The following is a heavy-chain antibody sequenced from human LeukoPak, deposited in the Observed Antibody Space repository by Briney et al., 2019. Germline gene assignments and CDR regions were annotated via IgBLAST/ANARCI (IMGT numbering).Heavy chain of an antibody. CDR3: ARAVDVADY. Sequence: PGGSLRLSCAASGFIFTDHWMSWVRQAPGKGLEWVANIKEDESTKFYAGSVRGRFTISRDNAKSSVYLQMNNLRVEDTALYYCARAVDVADYWGRGTLVTVSS. J-gene: IGHJ4*02. CDR1: GFIFTDHW. D-gene: IGHD3-16*01. V-gene: IGHV3-7*01. CDR2: IKEDESTK.